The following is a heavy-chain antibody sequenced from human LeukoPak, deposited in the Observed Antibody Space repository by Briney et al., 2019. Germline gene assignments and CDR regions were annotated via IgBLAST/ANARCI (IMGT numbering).Heavy chain of an antibody. V-gene: IGHV3-23*01. D-gene: IGHD2-15*01. CDR2: IYGSDDKT. CDR1: GFTFSNYA. Sequence: GGSLRLSCVASGFTFSNYAMSWVRQAPGKGLELVSGIYGSDDKTVYGDAVKGRFTISRDNSKDTLYLQMNSLRADDTAVYYCAKTQGYYDAWGQGALVTVSS. J-gene: IGHJ5*02. CDR3: AKTQGYYDA.